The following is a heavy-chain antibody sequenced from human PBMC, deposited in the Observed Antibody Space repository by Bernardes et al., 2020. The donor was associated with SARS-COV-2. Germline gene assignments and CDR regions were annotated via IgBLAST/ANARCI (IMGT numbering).Heavy chain of an antibody. CDR2: IYYSGST. J-gene: IGHJ5*02. CDR1: GGSISSYY. D-gene: IGHD5-12*01. CDR3: ARDAGTEMATIGWFDP. V-gene: IGHV4-59*01. Sequence: SETLSLTCTVSGGSISSYYGSWIRQPPGKGLEGIGYIYYSGSTNYNPSLKSRVTISVDTSKNQFSLKLSSVTAADTAVYYCARDAGTEMATIGWFDPWGQGTLVTVSS.